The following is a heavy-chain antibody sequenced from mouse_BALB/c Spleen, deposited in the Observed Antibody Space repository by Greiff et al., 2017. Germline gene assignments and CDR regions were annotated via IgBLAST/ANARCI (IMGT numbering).Heavy chain of an antibody. CDR2: INYDGRN. CDR1: GYSITSGYY. CDR3: ARVRPSDYGYDY. D-gene: IGHD1-2*01. J-gene: IGHJ2*01. Sequence: ESGPGLVKPSQSLSLTCSVTGYSITSGYYWNWIRQFPGNKLEWMDFINYDGRNNYNPSLKNRTSITRDTSKNQFYLKLNSVTTEDTATDYCARVRPSDYGYDYGGQGTTRTVAS. V-gene: IGHV3-6*02.